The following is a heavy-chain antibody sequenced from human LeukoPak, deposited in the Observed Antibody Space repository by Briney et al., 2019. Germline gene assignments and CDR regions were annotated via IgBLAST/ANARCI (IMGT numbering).Heavy chain of an antibody. J-gene: IGHJ4*02. D-gene: IGHD2-15*01. CDR3: ARRGFCSGGSCFSAPFDL. CDR1: GYTFTNYW. V-gene: IGHV5-51*01. CDR2: VYPGDSDT. Sequence: GESLKISCQGSGYTFTNYWIAWVRQMPGEGLEWTGIVYPGDSDTRYSPSFQGQVSISADKSINTAYLQWGSLKASDTAMYYCARRGFCSGGSCFSAPFDLWGQGTLLTVSS.